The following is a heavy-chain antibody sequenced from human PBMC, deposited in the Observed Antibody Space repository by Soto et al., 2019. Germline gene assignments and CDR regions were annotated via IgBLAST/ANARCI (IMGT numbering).Heavy chain of an antibody. CDR1: GFTFSSYG. Sequence: QVQLVESGGGVVQPGRSLRLSCAASGFTFSSYGMHWVRQAPGKGLEWVAVISYDGSNKYYADSVKGRFTISRDNSKNTLYLQMNSLRAEDTAMYYCAKNGYGETAKNYWGQGTLVTVSS. CDR3: AKNGYGETAKNY. D-gene: IGHD4-17*01. V-gene: IGHV3-30*18. CDR2: ISYDGSNK. J-gene: IGHJ4*02.